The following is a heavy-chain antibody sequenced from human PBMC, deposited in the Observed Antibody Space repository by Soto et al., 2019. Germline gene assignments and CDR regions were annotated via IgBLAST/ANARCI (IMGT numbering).Heavy chain of an antibody. V-gene: IGHV3-30*18. J-gene: IGHJ6*02. Sequence: GGSLRLSCAASGFTFSSYGMHWVRQAPGKGLEWVAVISYDGSNKYYADSVKGRFTISRDNSKNTLYLQMNSLRAEDTAVYYCAKDVGYCSSTSCYDYYYYYGMDVWGQGTTVTVSS. CDR2: ISYDGSNK. CDR3: AKDVGYCSSTSCYDYYYYYGMDV. CDR1: GFTFSSYG. D-gene: IGHD2-2*01.